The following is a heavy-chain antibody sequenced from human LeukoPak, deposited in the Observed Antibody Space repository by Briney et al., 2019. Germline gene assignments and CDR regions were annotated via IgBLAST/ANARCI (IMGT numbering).Heavy chain of an antibody. J-gene: IGHJ4*02. D-gene: IGHD2-15*01. Sequence: GGSLRLSCAASGFTVSSNYMSWVRQAPGKGLEWVSVIYSGGSTYYADSVKGRFTISRDNSKNTLYLQMNSLRAEDTAVYYCARERRDIGYCSGGSCYFDYWGQGTLVTVSS. CDR2: IYSGGST. V-gene: IGHV3-53*01. CDR3: ARERRDIGYCSGGSCYFDY. CDR1: GFTVSSNY.